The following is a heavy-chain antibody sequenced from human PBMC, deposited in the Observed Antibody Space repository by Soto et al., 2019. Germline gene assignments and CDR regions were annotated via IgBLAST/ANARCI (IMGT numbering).Heavy chain of an antibody. CDR3: ARGWGYDSNDYYYAY. CDR2: IIPIFGTA. D-gene: IGHD3-22*01. CDR1: GGTFSRHA. V-gene: IGHV1-69*01. Sequence: QVQLVQSGAEVRKPGSSVKVSCKASGGTFSRHAISWWRQAPGQGLEWMGGIIPIFGTANHAQKFQGRVTIIADESTSTVYMELSSLRSEDTAMYYCARGWGYDSNDYYYAYWGQGTLVIVSS. J-gene: IGHJ4*02.